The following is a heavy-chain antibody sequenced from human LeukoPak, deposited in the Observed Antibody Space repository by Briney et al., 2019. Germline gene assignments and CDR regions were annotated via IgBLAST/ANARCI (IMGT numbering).Heavy chain of an antibody. J-gene: IGHJ4*02. V-gene: IGHV3-21*01. CDR1: GFTFGSHV. CDR3: ARSFLNYYDSRGYPYFFDN. Sequence: GGSLRLSCTASGFTFGSHVMNWVRQAPGKGLERVPSISSRSSFVYYADSVKGRFTISRVDAKSSLYLQMNSLRAEDTAMYYCARSFLNYYDSRGYPYFFDNWGQGTLVTVSS. D-gene: IGHD3-22*01. CDR2: ISSRSSFV.